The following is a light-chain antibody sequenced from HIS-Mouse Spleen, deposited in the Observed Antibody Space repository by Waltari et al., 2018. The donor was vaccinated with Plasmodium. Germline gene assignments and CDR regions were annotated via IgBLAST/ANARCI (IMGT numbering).Light chain of an antibody. CDR1: ALPNKS. V-gene: IGLV3-10*01. J-gene: IGLJ3*02. Sequence: SYELTQPPSVSVSPGQTARITCSGDALPNKSAYLYQQKSGHAPVLVIYEDSKRPSGIPEIFSGSSSGTMATLTISGAQVEDEADYYCYSTDSSGNHRVFGGGTKLTVL. CDR2: EDS. CDR3: YSTDSSGNHRV.